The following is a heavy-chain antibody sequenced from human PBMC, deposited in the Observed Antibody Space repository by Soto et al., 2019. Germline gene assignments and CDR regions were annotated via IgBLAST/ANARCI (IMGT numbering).Heavy chain of an antibody. D-gene: IGHD6-6*01. CDR1: GGSISSYX. V-gene: IGHV4-59*01. CDR2: IHYSVTT. J-gene: IGHJ5*02. Sequence: SETLSLTCTVSGGSISSYXXSWIRQPPGKGLEWIGYIHYSVTTNYNPSLNSRVTISVDTSKNQFSLKLSSVTAADTAVYYCARDKETRPNNWFDPWGQGTXVTVSS. CDR3: ARDKETRPNNWFDP.